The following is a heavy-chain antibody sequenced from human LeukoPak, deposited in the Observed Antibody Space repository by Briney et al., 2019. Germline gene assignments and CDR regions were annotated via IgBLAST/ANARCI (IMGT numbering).Heavy chain of an antibody. V-gene: IGHV4-34*01. D-gene: IGHD6-19*01. Sequence: SETLCLTCGVYGGSLSGYFWTWIRQPPGKGLEWIGEVNHRGITNYNPSLKSRLTISVDTSNNQFSLKLNSVTAADTAIYYCASGSSGRRLASWGQGTLVTVSS. J-gene: IGHJ4*02. CDR3: ASGSSGRRLAS. CDR1: GGSLSGYF. CDR2: VNHRGIT.